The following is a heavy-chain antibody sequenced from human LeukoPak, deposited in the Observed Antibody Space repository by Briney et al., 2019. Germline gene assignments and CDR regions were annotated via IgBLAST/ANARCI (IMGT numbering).Heavy chain of an antibody. CDR3: ATSRDYYYSSGYQNDY. CDR1: GYTFTGYY. D-gene: IGHD3-22*01. Sequence: ASVKVSCKTSGYTFTGYYMHWVRQAPGQGLEWMGWINPNSGGTNYAQKFQGRVTMTRDTSISTAYMELSRLRSEDTAVYYCATSRDYYYSSGYQNDYWGQGTLVTVSS. J-gene: IGHJ4*02. V-gene: IGHV1-2*02. CDR2: INPNSGGT.